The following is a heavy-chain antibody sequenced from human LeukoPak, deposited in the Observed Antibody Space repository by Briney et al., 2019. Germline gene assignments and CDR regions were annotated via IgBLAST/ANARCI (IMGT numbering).Heavy chain of an antibody. Sequence: SISSTVSGGSTSSYYWSWIRQPAGKGLEWIGRIYTSGSTNYNPSLKSRVTISVDKSKNQFSLKLSSVTAADTAVYYCARAGGKSQYDFWSGYQPNWFDPWGQGTLVTVSS. V-gene: IGHV4-4*07. J-gene: IGHJ5*02. D-gene: IGHD3-3*01. CDR3: ARAGGKSQYDFWSGYQPNWFDP. CDR1: GGSTSSYY. CDR2: IYTSGST.